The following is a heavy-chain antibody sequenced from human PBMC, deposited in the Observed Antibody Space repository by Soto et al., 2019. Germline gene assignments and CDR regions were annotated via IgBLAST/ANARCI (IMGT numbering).Heavy chain of an antibody. CDR1: GFTLSSYS. J-gene: IGHJ4*02. D-gene: IGHD4-17*01. CDR2: ISSSSSYI. Sequence: PGGSLRLSCAASGFTLSSYSMNWVRQAPGKGLEWVSSISSSSSYIYYADAVQGRLTISRDNAKNSLYLQMNSLRAEDTAVYYCARDPPDYRGNPSELVLDHWGQGTLDTVSS. V-gene: IGHV3-21*01. CDR3: ARDPPDYRGNPSELVLDH.